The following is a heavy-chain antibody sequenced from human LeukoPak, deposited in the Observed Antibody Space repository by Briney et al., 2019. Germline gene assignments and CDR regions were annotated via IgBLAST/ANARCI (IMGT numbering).Heavy chain of an antibody. CDR1: GYTFTSYG. V-gene: IGHV1-18*01. J-gene: IGHJ4*02. CDR2: ISAYNGNT. D-gene: IGHD3-22*01. CDR3: ARVTYYYDRSGHEGFDY. Sequence: ASVKVSCKASGYTFTSYGISWVRQAPGQGLEWMGWISAYNGNTNYAQKLQGRVTMTTDTSTSTAYMELRSLRSDDTAVYYCARVTYYYDRSGHEGFDYWGQGALVTVSS.